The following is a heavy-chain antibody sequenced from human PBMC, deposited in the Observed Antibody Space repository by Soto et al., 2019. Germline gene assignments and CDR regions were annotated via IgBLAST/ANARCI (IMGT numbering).Heavy chain of an antibody. J-gene: IGHJ4*02. CDR3: ATELGENPASPFDA. CDR1: GVTFSSET. CDR2: IIPLFGTA. D-gene: IGHD3-10*01. Sequence: QVQLVQSGADVKKPGSSVKVSCQASGVTFSSETLGWVRQAPGQGLEWVGGIIPLFGTASYAQKVQGRVTITADESTSRVDMELSSLRSDDTAVYFCATELGENPASPFDAWGQGTLVTVSS. V-gene: IGHV1-69*01.